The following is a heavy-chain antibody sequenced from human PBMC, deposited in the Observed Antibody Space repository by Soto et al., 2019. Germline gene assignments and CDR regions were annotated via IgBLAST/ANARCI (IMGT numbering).Heavy chain of an antibody. J-gene: IGHJ4*02. CDR1: GFTFSSYA. CDR2: MSGDGVST. D-gene: IGHD3-22*01. CDR3: AKDISSGYYYFDY. V-gene: IGHV3-23*01. Sequence: GIPRLSCAASGFTFSSYAMSWVRQAPGKGLEWVSLMSGDGVSTYYADSVKGRFTISRDNSKNTLYLQMNSLRAEDTAIYYCAKDISSGYYYFDYWGQGTLVTVSS.